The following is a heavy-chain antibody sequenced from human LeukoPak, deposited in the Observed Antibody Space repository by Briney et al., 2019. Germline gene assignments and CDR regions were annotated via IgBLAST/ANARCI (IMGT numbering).Heavy chain of an antibody. CDR2: ISYDGSNK. V-gene: IGHV3-30*04. CDR3: ARGMTTQWLTLDY. CDR1: GFTFGSYA. Sequence: PGGSPRLSCATSGFTFGSYAMYWVRQAPGKGLEWVAVISYDGSNKYYADSVKGRFTISRDNSKNTLYLQMNSLRTEDTALYYCARGMTTQWLTLDYWGQGTLVTVSS. D-gene: IGHD6-19*01. J-gene: IGHJ4*02.